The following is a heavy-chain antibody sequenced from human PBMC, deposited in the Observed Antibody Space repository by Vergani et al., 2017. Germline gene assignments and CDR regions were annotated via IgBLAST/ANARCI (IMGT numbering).Heavy chain of an antibody. CDR3: ARGRLGCSSTSCYTGNDY. D-gene: IGHD2-2*02. V-gene: IGHV4-59*01. CDR1: GGSISSYY. Sequence: QVQLQESGPGLVKPSETLSLTCTVSGGSISSYYWSWIRQPPGKGLEWIGYIYYSGSTNYNPSLKSRVTISVDTSKNQFSLKLSSVTAADTAVYYCARGRLGCSSTSCYTGNDYWGQGTLVTVSS. J-gene: IGHJ4*02. CDR2: IYYSGST.